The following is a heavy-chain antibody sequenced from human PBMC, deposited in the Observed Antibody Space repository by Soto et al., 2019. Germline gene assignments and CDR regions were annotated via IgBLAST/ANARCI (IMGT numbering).Heavy chain of an antibody. CDR3: AKDYQATYYYDSSGGGDYFDY. V-gene: IGHV3-48*01. Sequence: PGGSLRLSCAASGFTFSSYSMNWVRQAPGKGLEWVSYISSSSSTIYYADSVKGRFTISRDNAKNSLYLQMNSLRAEDTAVYYCAKDYQATYYYDSSGGGDYFDYWGQGTLVTVSS. CDR1: GFTFSSYS. CDR2: ISSSSSTI. D-gene: IGHD3-22*01. J-gene: IGHJ4*02.